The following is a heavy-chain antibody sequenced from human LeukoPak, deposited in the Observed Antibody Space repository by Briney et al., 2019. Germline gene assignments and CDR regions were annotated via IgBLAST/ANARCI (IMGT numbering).Heavy chain of an antibody. CDR3: AIDIVLMVYAPYYYGMDV. CDR1: GGTFSSYA. Sequence: SVTVSCKASGGTFSSYAISWVRQAPGQGLEWMGGIIPIFGTANYAQKFQGRVTITADESTSTAYMELSSLRSEDTAVYYCAIDIVLMVYAPYYYGMDVWGQGTTVTVSS. D-gene: IGHD2-8*01. J-gene: IGHJ6*02. V-gene: IGHV1-69*01. CDR2: IIPIFGTA.